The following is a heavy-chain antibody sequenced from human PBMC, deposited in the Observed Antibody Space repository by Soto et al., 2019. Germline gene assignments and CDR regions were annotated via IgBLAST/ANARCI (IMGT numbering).Heavy chain of an antibody. V-gene: IGHV1-3*01. Sequence: GASVKVSCKVSGYTFTDSAIHWVRQAPGQSLELLGWIAPGNGNTKYSQKFQGRVTITRDTSATTAYMELSSLRSEDTAVYYCAKGSRMWTPDYWGQGTLVTVSS. J-gene: IGHJ4*02. CDR1: GYTFTDSA. CDR2: IAPGNGNT. D-gene: IGHD2-21*01. CDR3: AKGSRMWTPDY.